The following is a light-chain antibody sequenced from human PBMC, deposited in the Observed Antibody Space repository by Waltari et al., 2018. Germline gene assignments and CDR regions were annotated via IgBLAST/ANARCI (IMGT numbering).Light chain of an antibody. V-gene: IGKV3-15*01. J-gene: IGKJ2*01. CDR3: QQYNDWLGT. CDR2: GAS. CDR1: QRVSSN. Sequence: EIVMTQSPATLSVSPGERATLSCRASQRVSSNLAWYQQKPGQAPRLLIYGASTRATDIPARFSGSGSGTEFTLTISSLQSEDCAVYYCQQYNDWLGTFGQGTKLEIK.